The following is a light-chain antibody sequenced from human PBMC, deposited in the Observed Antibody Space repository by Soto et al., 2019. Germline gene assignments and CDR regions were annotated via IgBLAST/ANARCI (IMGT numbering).Light chain of an antibody. CDR1: SSDVGGYKF. CDR3: SSYTRSSSVV. CDR2: EVS. V-gene: IGLV2-14*01. Sequence: QSVLTQPASVSGSPGQSITISCTGTSSDVGGYKFVSWYQQHPGKAPKLISYEVSNRPSGVSNLFSGSKSGNAASLTISGLQAEDEADYYCSSYTRSSSVVFGGGTKLTVL. J-gene: IGLJ3*02.